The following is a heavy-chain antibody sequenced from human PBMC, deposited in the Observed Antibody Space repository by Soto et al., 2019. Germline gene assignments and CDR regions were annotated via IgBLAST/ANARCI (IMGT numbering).Heavy chain of an antibody. CDR3: TTDIYPQSFVDIYDI. V-gene: IGHV3-15*07. J-gene: IGHJ3*02. CDR1: GFTFSNTW. CDR2: IKRNADGATT. Sequence: EHLVESGGGLVKPGGSLTLSCAASGFTFSNTWLNWVRQAPGKGLEWVGRIKRNADGATTDYAASVTGRFTISRDDSRNTLSLQINSLKVEDTAVYFRTTDIYPQSFVDIYDIWGQGTRVTVSS. D-gene: IGHD3-9*01.